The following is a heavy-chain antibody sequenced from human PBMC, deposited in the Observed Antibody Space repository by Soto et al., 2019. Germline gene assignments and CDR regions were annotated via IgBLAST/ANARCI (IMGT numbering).Heavy chain of an antibody. D-gene: IGHD6-19*01. CDR1: GLTFSSSW. CDR2: IKQDGSEK. CDR3: ARIPWGSSGWYFDY. Sequence: EVQLVESGGGLVQPGGSLRVSCVASGLTFSSSWMSWVRQAPGKGLEWVANIKQDGSEKYYVDSVKGRFTISRDNVKNSWYLQMNSLRAEDTAVYYCARIPWGSSGWYFDYWGQGTLVTVSS. V-gene: IGHV3-7*05. J-gene: IGHJ4*02.